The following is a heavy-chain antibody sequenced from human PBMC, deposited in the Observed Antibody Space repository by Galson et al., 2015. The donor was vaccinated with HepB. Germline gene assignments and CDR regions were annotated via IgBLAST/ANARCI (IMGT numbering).Heavy chain of an antibody. CDR1: GDSVSSNSAA. Sequence: CAISGDSVSSNSAAWNWIRQSPSRGLEWLGRTYYRSKWYNDYEVSVKSRITINPDTSKNKISLQLNSVTPADTAVYYCARIVVLSGAFDIRGQGTMVTVSS. V-gene: IGHV6-1*01. CDR3: ARIVVLSGAFDI. D-gene: IGHD1-26*01. J-gene: IGHJ3*02. CDR2: TYYRSKWYN.